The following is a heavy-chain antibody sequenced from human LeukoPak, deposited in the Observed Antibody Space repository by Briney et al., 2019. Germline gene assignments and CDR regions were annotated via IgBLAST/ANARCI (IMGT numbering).Heavy chain of an antibody. J-gene: IGHJ3*02. Sequence: SSETLSLTCTVSGGSISRYYWSWIRRPPGKGLEWIGYIDDSGNTNYNPSLKSQVTISVAKSKNQFSLKLSFVTAADTAMYYCARSDYHNSGSHTVFDAFDIWGQGTRVTVSS. D-gene: IGHD3-10*01. V-gene: IGHV4-59*01. CDR2: IDDSGNT. CDR3: ARSDYHNSGSHTVFDAFDI. CDR1: GGSISRYY.